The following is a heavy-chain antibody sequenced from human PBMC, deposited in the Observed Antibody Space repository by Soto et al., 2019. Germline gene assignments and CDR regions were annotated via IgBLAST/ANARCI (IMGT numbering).Heavy chain of an antibody. V-gene: IGHV1-3*01. Sequence: QVQLVQSGAEVKKPGASVKVSCEASGYTFSTYEMHWVRQAPGQRPEWMGWINGGNGKSKYSETLQGRVTFTRDTSASTDYMELTRLRSEDTAVYYCARGGGATFTHYYYYLDVWGTGTTVTVSS. J-gene: IGHJ6*03. CDR3: ARGGGATFTHYYYYLDV. D-gene: IGHD1-26*01. CDR1: GYTFSTYE. CDR2: INGGNGKS.